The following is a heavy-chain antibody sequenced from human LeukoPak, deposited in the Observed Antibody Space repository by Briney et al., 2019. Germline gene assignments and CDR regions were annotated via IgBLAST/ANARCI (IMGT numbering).Heavy chain of an antibody. D-gene: IGHD6-13*01. CDR2: IYSSGGT. V-gene: IGHV4-4*07. CDR3: ARDRSRYYFDY. J-gene: IGHJ4*02. Sequence: SETLSLTCTVSGGSINNYYWSWIRQPAGKGLEWIGLIYSSGGTSYNPSLKSRVTISVDTSKNQFSLKLSSVTAADTAVYYCARDRSRYYFDYWGQGTLVTVSS. CDR1: GGSINNYY.